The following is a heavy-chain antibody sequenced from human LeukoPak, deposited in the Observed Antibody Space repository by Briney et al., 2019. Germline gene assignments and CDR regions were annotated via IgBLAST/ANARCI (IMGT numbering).Heavy chain of an antibody. CDR3: ARAAYSGSYHSDY. D-gene: IGHD1-26*01. V-gene: IGHV4-61*01. CDR2: IYYSGST. CDR1: GGSVNSGSYY. Sequence: SETLSLTCTVSGGSVNSGSYYWNWIRQPPGRGLEWIGYIYYSGSTNYNPSLKSRVTISVDTSKNQFSLKLSSVTAADTAVYYCARAAYSGSYHSDYWGQGTLVTVSS. J-gene: IGHJ4*02.